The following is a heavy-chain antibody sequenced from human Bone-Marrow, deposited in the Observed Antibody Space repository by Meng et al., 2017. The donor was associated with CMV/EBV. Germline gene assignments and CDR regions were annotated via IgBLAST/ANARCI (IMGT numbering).Heavy chain of an antibody. J-gene: IGHJ4*02. Sequence: GGSLRLSCAASGFNFSSYSMNWVRQAPGKGLEWVSSISSSSSYIYYADSVKGRFTISRDNAKNSLYLQMNSLRAEDTAVYYCARVAPLGSGGDSFDYWGQGTLVTVSP. CDR1: GFNFSSYS. V-gene: IGHV3-21*01. CDR2: ISSSSSYI. D-gene: IGHD2-15*01. CDR3: ARVAPLGSGGDSFDY.